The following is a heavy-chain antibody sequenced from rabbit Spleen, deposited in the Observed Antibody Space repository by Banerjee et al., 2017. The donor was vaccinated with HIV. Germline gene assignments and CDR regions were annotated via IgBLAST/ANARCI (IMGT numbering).Heavy chain of an antibody. J-gene: IGHJ6*01. V-gene: IGHV1S40*01. CDR1: GFALSGYY. CDR2: IYTGGSGGI. D-gene: IGHD1-1*01. CDR3: ARDTSSSFSTYGMDL. Sequence: QSLEESGGDLVKPGASLTLTCTASGFALSGYYICWVRQAPGKGLEWIGCIYTGGSGGIYYASWAKGRFTISKTSSTTVTLQMTSLTAADTATYFCARDTSSSFSTYGMDLWGPGTLVTVS.